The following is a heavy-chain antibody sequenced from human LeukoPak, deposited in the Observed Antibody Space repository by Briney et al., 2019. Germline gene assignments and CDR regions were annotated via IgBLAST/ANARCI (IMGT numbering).Heavy chain of an antibody. D-gene: IGHD2-2*01. J-gene: IGHJ4*02. V-gene: IGHV4-39*07. CDR3: KHSTMWFSGNY. Sequence: SETLSLTCTVSGGSISSRDCYWDWFRQPPGKGVEWIANVHYSGSTNYNPSLKSRVTISLDTSKNQVSLKLYSVTAADTAVYYCKHSTMWFSGNYWGQGTLVTVSS. CDR2: VHYSGST. CDR1: GGSISSRDCY.